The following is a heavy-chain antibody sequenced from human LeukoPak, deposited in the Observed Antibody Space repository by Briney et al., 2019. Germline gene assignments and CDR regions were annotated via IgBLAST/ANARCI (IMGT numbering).Heavy chain of an antibody. CDR1: GFSFSNYD. V-gene: IGHV3-30*02. J-gene: IGHJ3*02. CDR3: AKNVPRLNLYAFDI. Sequence: GGSLRLSCASSGFSFSNYDMHWVRQAPGKGLEWVAFIRYDGSEEYYADSVKGRFTISRDNPRNTVYLLMNSLSTKDTGLYYCAKNVPRLNLYAFDIWGQGTVVTVSS. CDR2: IRYDGSEE.